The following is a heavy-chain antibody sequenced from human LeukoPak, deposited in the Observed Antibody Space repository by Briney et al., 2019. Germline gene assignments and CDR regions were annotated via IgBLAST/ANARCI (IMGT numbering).Heavy chain of an antibody. CDR3: AREGYDYVWGSYRPARYFDY. J-gene: IGHJ4*02. Sequence: GGSLRLSCAASGFTFSSYRMSWVRQAPGKGLEWVANIKQDGSEKYYVDSVKGRFTISRDNAKNSLYLQMNSLRAEDTAVYYCAREGYDYVWGSYRPARYFDYWGQGTLVTVSS. D-gene: IGHD3-16*02. V-gene: IGHV3-7*01. CDR2: IKQDGSEK. CDR1: GFTFSSYR.